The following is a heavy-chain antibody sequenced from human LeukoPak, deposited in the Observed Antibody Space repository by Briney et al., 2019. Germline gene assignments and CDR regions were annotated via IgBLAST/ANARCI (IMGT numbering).Heavy chain of an antibody. CDR1: GYSISSGFY. CDR3: ARDRDY. J-gene: IGHJ4*02. Sequence: SETLSLTCAVSGYSISSGFYWGWIRQPPGKGLEWIGSIYHSGSTNYNPSLKSRVTISVDRSKNQFSLKLSSVTAADTAVYYCARDRDYWGQGTLVTVSS. V-gene: IGHV4-38-2*02. CDR2: IYHSGST.